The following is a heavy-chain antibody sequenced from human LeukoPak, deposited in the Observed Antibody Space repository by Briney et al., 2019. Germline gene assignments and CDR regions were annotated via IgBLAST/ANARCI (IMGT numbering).Heavy chain of an antibody. Sequence: GGSLRLSCAASGFRFNTFWMSWVRQAPGKGLEWVANIKQDGNNKYYADSVKGRFTISRDNSKNTLYLQMNSLRTEDTAVYYCAKDVHDYINYWGQGTLVTVSS. D-gene: IGHD3-16*01. CDR2: IKQDGNNK. CDR1: GFRFNTFW. V-gene: IGHV3-7*01. J-gene: IGHJ4*02. CDR3: AKDVHDYINY.